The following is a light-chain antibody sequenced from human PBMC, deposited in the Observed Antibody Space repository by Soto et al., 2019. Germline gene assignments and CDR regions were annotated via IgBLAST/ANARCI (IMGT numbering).Light chain of an antibody. Sequence: NLSAAVGDRLTITGRGSPSTRSWLALYQQKPGKAPRLLIYKAYTLKSGVPASVSGSGSATEFTLTIRSRQPHHFATHYCQHYNRYSEAVGQWT. CDR2: KAY. V-gene: IGKV1-5*03. CDR3: QHYNRYSEA. J-gene: IGKJ5*01. CDR1: PSTRSW.